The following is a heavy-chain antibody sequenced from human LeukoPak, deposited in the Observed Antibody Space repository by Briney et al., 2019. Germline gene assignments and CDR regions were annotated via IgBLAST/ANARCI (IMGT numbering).Heavy chain of an antibody. J-gene: IGHJ4*02. D-gene: IGHD3-22*01. CDR1: GFTFSIYA. V-gene: IGHV3-23*01. CDR3: AKGLPHYYDSSGWWDY. CDR2: ISGSGGST. Sequence: GGSLRLSCAASGFTFSIYAMSWVRQAPGKGLEWVSAISGSGGSTYYADSVKGRFTISRDNSKNTLYLQMNSLRAEDTAVYYRAKGLPHYYDSSGWWDYWGQGTLVTVSS.